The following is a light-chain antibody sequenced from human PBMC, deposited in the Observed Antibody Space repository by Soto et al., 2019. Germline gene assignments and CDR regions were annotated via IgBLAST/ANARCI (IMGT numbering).Light chain of an antibody. V-gene: IGLV4-69*01. CDR2: LNSDGSH. CDR3: QTWVTGIYV. Sequence: QPVLTQSPSASASLGASVKLTCTLSSGHSSYAIAWHQQQPEKGPRYLMKLNSDGSHSKGDGIPDRFSGPSSGAERYLTISSLQSEDEADYYCQTWVTGIYVFGTGTKLTVL. CDR1: SGHSSYA. J-gene: IGLJ1*01.